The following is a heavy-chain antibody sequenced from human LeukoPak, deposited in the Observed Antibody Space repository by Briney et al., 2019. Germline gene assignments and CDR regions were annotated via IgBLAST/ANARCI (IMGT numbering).Heavy chain of an antibody. CDR1: GGSIRSYY. Sequence: SETLSLTCTVSGGSIRSYYWSWIRQPAGKGLEWIGRIYTSGSTNYNPSLKSRVTMSVDTSKNQFSLKLSSVTAADTAVYYCARNIRLGIAAAGTAYFDYWGQGTLVTVSS. J-gene: IGHJ4*02. CDR3: ARNIRLGIAAAGTAYFDY. D-gene: IGHD6-13*01. V-gene: IGHV4-4*07. CDR2: IYTSGST.